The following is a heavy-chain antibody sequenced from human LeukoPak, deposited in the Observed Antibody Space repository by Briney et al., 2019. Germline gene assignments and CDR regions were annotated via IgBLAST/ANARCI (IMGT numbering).Heavy chain of an antibody. CDR2: ISSSSSYL. J-gene: IGHJ4*02. V-gene: IGHV3-21*01. CDR3: ASLSSSGWYFDY. Sequence: GGSLRLSCAASGFTFSSYSMNWVRQAPGKGLEWVSSISSSSSYLYYADSVKGRFTISRDNAKNSLYLQMNSLRAEDTAVYYCASLSSSGWYFDYWGQGTLVTVSS. D-gene: IGHD6-19*01. CDR1: GFTFSSYS.